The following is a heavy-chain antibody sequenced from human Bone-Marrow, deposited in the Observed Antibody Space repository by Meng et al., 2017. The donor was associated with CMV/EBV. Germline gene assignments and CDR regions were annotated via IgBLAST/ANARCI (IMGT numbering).Heavy chain of an antibody. V-gene: IGHV4-61*01. CDR2: IYYSGST. CDR3: ARHYNGWTYYFDH. J-gene: IGHJ4*02. D-gene: IGHD5-24*01. Sequence: GSLRLSCIVAGGSVSSGSNYWSWIRQPPGKGLEWIGYIYYSGSTNYNPSLKSRTTMSVDTSKNQFSLKLTSVTAADTAVYYCARHYNGWTYYFDHWGQGTLVTVSS. CDR1: GGSVSSGSNY.